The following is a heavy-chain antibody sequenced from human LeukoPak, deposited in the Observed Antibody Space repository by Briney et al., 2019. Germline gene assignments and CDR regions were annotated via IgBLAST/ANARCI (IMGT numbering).Heavy chain of an antibody. Sequence: SETLSLTCTVSGGSISSSSYYWGWIRQPPGKGLEWIGSIYYSGSTYYNPSLKSRVTISVDTSKNQFSLKLSSVTAADTAVYYCARDRIAVAGTGDWFDPWGQGTLVTVSS. CDR1: GGSISSSSYY. J-gene: IGHJ5*02. CDR3: ARDRIAVAGTGDWFDP. CDR2: IYYSGST. V-gene: IGHV4-39*07. D-gene: IGHD6-19*01.